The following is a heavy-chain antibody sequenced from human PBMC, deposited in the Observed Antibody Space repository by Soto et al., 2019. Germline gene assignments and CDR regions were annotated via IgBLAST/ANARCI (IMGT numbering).Heavy chain of an antibody. CDR2: VNPVLGTA. V-gene: IGHV1-69*08. J-gene: IGHJ4*02. CDR3: VRLPLDS. Sequence: QVQLVQSGAEVKKPGSSVRVACQIFGASLYNITVSWVRQAPGLGLQWMGRVNPVLGTANYAQEFQGRVRLSADRSTNTAYMDVTSLPPDDTAMYYCVRLPLDSWGQGTLVAVSS. CDR1: GASLYNIT.